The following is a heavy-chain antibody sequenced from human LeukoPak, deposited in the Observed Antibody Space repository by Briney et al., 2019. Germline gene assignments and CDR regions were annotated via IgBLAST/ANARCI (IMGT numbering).Heavy chain of an antibody. CDR1: GGSISSEY. CDR3: ARRFDSPHC. CDR2: IYYSGRT. V-gene: IGHV4-59*01. D-gene: IGHD3-3*01. J-gene: IGHJ4*02. Sequence: SETLSLTCTVSGGSISSEYWSWIRQPPGKGLEWIGYIYYSGRTYYNPSLKSRITISVDTSKNQFSLKLSSVTAADTAVYYCARRFDSPHCWGQGTLVSVSS.